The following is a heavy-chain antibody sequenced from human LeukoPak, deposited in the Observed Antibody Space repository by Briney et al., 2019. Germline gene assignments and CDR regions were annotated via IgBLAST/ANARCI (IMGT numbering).Heavy chain of an antibody. D-gene: IGHD5-18*01. CDR3: SRGYTYGDY. V-gene: IGHV3-48*01. Sequence: PGGSLRLSCAVSGFTFSSYSMSWVRQAPGKGLEWVSYISSSGSTIYYADSVKGRFTISRDNSKNTLCLQMNSLRGEDTAVYYCSRGYTYGDYWGQGTLVTVSS. CDR1: GFTFSSYS. CDR2: ISSSGSTI. J-gene: IGHJ4*02.